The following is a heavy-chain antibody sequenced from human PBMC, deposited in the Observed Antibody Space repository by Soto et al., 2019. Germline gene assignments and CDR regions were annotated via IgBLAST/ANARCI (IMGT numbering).Heavy chain of an antibody. CDR3: ARSSGYYLIDY. Sequence: SETLSLTCTVSGGSISSYYWSWIRQPPGKGLEWIGYIYYSGSTNYNPSLKSRVTISVDTSKNQFSLKLNSMTAADTAVYYCARSSGYYLIDYWGQGTLVTVSS. CDR1: GGSISSYY. J-gene: IGHJ4*02. D-gene: IGHD3-22*01. CDR2: IYYSGST. V-gene: IGHV4-59*08.